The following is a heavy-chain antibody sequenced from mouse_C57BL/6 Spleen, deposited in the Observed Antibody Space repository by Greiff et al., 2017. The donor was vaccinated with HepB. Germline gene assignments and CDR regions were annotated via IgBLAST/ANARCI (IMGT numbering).Heavy chain of an antibody. CDR1: GFTFSSYA. V-gene: IGHV5-4*01. Sequence: EVQLQQSGGGLVKPGGSLKLSCAASGFTFSSYAMSWVRQTPEKRLEWVATISDGGSYTYYPDNVKGRFTISRDNAKNNLYLQMSHLKSEDTAMYYCARDRGTTAVATGYFDVWGTGTTVTVSS. J-gene: IGHJ1*03. CDR3: ARDRGTTAVATGYFDV. CDR2: ISDGGSYT. D-gene: IGHD1-1*01.